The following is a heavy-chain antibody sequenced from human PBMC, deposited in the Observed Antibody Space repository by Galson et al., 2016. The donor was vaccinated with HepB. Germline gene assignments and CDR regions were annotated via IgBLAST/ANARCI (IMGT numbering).Heavy chain of an antibody. Sequence: SLRLSCAASGFTFGDYAMSWFRQAPGKGLEWVGFIRSKAYGGTTEYAASVKGRFTISRDDSKSIAYLQMNSLKTEDTAVYYCTRDSRAGSGPVLALDWGQGTLVTVSS. CDR3: TRDSRAGSGPVLALD. D-gene: IGHD6-19*01. J-gene: IGHJ4*02. V-gene: IGHV3-49*03. CDR1: GFTFGDYA. CDR2: IRSKAYGGTT.